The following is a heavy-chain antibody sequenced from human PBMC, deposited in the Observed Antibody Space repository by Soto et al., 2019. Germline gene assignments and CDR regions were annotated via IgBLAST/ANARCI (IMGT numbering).Heavy chain of an antibody. D-gene: IGHD1-26*01. CDR1: GYTFTSYG. Sequence: ASVKVSCKASGYTFTSYGISWVRQAPGQGLEWMGWISAYNGNTNYAQKPQGRVTMTTDTSTSTAYMELRSLRSDDTAVYYCARGSSATRSYWLPFGLHYYGMDVWGQGTTVTVSS. CDR2: ISAYNGNT. CDR3: ARGSSATRSYWLPFGLHYYGMDV. J-gene: IGHJ6*02. V-gene: IGHV1-18*04.